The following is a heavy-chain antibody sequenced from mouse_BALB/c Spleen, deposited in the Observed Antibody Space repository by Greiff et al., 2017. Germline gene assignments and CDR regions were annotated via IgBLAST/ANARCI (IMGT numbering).Heavy chain of an antibody. CDR3: ARDRDFTFAY. CDR2: ISSGGSYT. Sequence: EVQLVESGGGLVKPGGSLKLSCAASGFTFSSYAMSWVRQSPEKRLEWVAEISSGGSYTYYPDTVTGRFTISRDNAKNTLYLEMSSLRSEDTAMYYCARDRDFTFAYWGQGTLVTVSA. J-gene: IGHJ3*01. D-gene: IGHD3-3*01. V-gene: IGHV5-9-4*01. CDR1: GFTFSSYA.